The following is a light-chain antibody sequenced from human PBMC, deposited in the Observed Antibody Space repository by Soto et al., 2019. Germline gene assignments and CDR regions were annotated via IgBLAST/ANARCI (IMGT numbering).Light chain of an antibody. V-gene: IGKV3-20*01. CDR2: DAS. J-gene: IGKJ1*01. CDR3: QQYGSSPPWT. Sequence: EIVLTQSPGTLSLSPGERATLSCRASQSVSSSYLAWYQQKPSQAPRLLIYDASSRATGIPDRFSGSGSGTDFTLTISRLEPEDFAVYYCQQYGSSPPWTFGQGTKVDI. CDR1: QSVSSSY.